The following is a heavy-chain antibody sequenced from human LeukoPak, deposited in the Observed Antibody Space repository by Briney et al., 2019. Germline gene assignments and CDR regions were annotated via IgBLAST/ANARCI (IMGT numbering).Heavy chain of an antibody. J-gene: IGHJ6*02. CDR3: ARADCSGTSCSEYV. Sequence: SETLSLTCTVSGDSISSYYWSWIRQSPGKGLEWIGYIYYSGSTNYNPSLKSRVTISVDTSKNQFSLKLSSVTAADTAVYYCARADCSGTSCSEYVWGQGTTVTVSS. D-gene: IGHD2-2*01. CDR1: GDSISSYY. CDR2: IYYSGST. V-gene: IGHV4-59*01.